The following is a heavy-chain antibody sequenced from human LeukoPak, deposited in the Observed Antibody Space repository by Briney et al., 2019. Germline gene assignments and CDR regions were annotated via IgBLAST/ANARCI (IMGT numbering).Heavy chain of an antibody. D-gene: IGHD1-26*01. J-gene: IGHJ4*02. CDR2: ISGSGGTT. CDR1: GFTVSTNY. Sequence: GGSLRLSCAASGFTVSTNYMSWVRQAPGKGLEWVSVISGSGGTTYYADSVKGRFTISRDNSKNTLYLQMNTLRVEDTAVYYCAKGLGVGALAQFDYWGQGTLVTVSS. CDR3: AKGLGVGALAQFDY. V-gene: IGHV3-23*01.